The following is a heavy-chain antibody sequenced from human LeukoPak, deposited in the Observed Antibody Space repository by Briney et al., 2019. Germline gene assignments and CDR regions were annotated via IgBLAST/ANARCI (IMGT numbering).Heavy chain of an antibody. CDR1: GFTFRNAG. CDR2: IMDKNYGAKV. D-gene: IGHD3-16*01. V-gene: IGHV3-15*07. J-gene: IGHJ4*02. Sequence: PGGSLRLSCAVSGFTFRNAGMNWIRQVPGKGLEWVGRIMDKNYGAKVDCAAPVNGRFTISRDDSKNTMFLQMNNLGPDDKAVYYCTTDGGALKEWGQGTLVTVSS. CDR3: TTDGGALKE.